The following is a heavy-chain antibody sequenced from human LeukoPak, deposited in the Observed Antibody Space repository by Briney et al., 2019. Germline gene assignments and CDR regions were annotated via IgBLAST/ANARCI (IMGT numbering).Heavy chain of an antibody. CDR3: AREDGGYCSSTSCQGAFDI. CDR2: INHSGGT. Sequence: PSETLSLTCTVSGGSISSYYWSWIRQPPGKGLEWIWEINHSGGTNYNPSLKSRVTISVDTSKNQFSLKLSSVTAADTAVYYCAREDGGYCSSTSCQGAFDIWGQGTMVTVSS. CDR1: GGSISSYY. D-gene: IGHD2-2*03. J-gene: IGHJ3*02. V-gene: IGHV4-34*01.